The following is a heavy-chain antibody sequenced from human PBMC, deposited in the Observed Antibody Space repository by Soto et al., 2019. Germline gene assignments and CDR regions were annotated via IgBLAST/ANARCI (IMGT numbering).Heavy chain of an antibody. D-gene: IGHD3-3*01. CDR3: ARLPVYTVTSLGY. J-gene: IGHJ4*02. CDR2: INSDGSSI. V-gene: IGHV3-74*01. Sequence: EVPLVESGGDLVQPGGFLRLSCATSGFTFSRYWMHWVRQVPGKGLVWVSRINSDGSSISYSDSVKGRFTISRDNTKNTLYLQMDSLRVEDSAVYYCARLPVYTVTSLGYWGQGTLVTVSS. CDR1: GFTFSRYW.